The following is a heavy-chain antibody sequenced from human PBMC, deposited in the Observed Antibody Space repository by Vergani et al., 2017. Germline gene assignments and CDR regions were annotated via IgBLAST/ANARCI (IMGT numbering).Heavy chain of an antibody. CDR1: GFTFSSYG. D-gene: IGHD5-24*01. CDR2: IRYDGSNK. CDR3: AKGDGYKTTYYFDY. Sequence: QVQLVESGGGVVQPGGSLRLSCAASGFTFSSYGMHWVRQAPGKGLEWVAFIRYDGSNKYYADSVKGRFTISRDNSKNTLYLQMNSLRAEDTAVYYCAKGDGYKTTYYFDYWGQGTLVTVSS. V-gene: IGHV3-30*02. J-gene: IGHJ4*02.